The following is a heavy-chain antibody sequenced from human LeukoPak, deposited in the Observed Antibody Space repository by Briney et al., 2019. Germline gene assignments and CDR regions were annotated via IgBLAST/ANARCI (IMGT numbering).Heavy chain of an antibody. CDR3: AKDLSMVRGVALDY. J-gene: IGHJ4*02. CDR2: IWYDGSNK. CDR1: GFPFSSHG. D-gene: IGHD3-10*01. Sequence: GRSLRLSCAASGFPFSSHGMHWVRRAPGKGLEWVAVIWYDGSNKYYADSVKGRFTISRDNSKNTLYLQMNSRRAEDTAVYYCAKDLSMVRGVALDYCGQGTLVTVSS. V-gene: IGHV3-33*06.